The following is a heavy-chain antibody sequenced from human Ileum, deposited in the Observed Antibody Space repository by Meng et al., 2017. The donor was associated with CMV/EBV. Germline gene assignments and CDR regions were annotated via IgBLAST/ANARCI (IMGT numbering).Heavy chain of an antibody. CDR3: TRDDLGSN. J-gene: IGHJ4*02. V-gene: IGHV3-21*01. Sequence: GESLKISCAGSGFIFSSYFMNWVRQPPGKGLEWVSSITSSSSYIFYADSVKGRFTISRDNAKNSLYLQMNSLRAEDTAVYYCTRDDLGSNWGQGTLVTVSS. CDR2: ITSSSSYI. CDR1: GFIFSSYF.